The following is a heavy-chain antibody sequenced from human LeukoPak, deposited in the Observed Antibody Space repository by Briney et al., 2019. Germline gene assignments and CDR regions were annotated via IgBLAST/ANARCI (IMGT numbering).Heavy chain of an antibody. CDR1: GYTFTSYD. V-gene: IGHV1-8*01. Sequence: ASVKVSCKASGYTFTSYDINWVRQATGQGPEWMGWMNPNSGNTGYEQKFQSRATMTRNTSISTAYMELSSLRSEDTAVYYCARGSREMFSGSSIYDYWGQGTLVTVSS. D-gene: IGHD1-26*01. J-gene: IGHJ4*02. CDR2: MNPNSGNT. CDR3: ARGSREMFSGSSIYDY.